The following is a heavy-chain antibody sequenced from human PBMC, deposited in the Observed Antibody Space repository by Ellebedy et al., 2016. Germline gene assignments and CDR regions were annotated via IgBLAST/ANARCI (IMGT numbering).Heavy chain of an antibody. CDR2: INSDGSST. J-gene: IGHJ3*02. D-gene: IGHD6-25*01. CDR3: ARVSRLHDAFDI. V-gene: IGHV3-74*01. Sequence: GGSLRLXCAASGFTFSSYWMHWVRQAPGKGLVWVSRINSDGSSTSYADSVKGRFTISRDNAKNTLYLQMNSLRAEDTAVYYCARVSRLHDAFDIWGQGTMVTVSS. CDR1: GFTFSSYW.